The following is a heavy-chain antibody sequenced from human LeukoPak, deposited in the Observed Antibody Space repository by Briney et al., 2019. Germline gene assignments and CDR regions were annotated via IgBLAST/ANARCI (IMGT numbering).Heavy chain of an antibody. J-gene: IGHJ5*02. Sequence: GGSLRLSCAASGFTFSSYGMHWVRQAPGKGLEWVAVISYDGSNKYYADSVKGRFTISRDNSKNTLYLQMNSLRAEDTAVYYCAKDPSNLAYCGGDCDYWFDPWGQGTLVTGSS. D-gene: IGHD2-21*02. CDR1: GFTFSSYG. CDR2: ISYDGSNK. V-gene: IGHV3-30*18. CDR3: AKDPSNLAYCGGDCDYWFDP.